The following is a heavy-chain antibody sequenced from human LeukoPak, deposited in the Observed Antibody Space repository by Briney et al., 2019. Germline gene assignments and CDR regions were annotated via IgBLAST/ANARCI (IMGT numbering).Heavy chain of an antibody. CDR3: ARDTLQPGLIDS. CDR2: INDDSSDI. D-gene: IGHD2-2*01. V-gene: IGHV3-21*05. Sequence: GGSLRLSCAASGFTFSLYAMDWVRQAPGKGLEWASYINDDSSDIHYADSVRGRFTISRDNARNTLYLQLSSLRAEDTAVYYCARDTLQPGLIDSWGQGTLVTVSS. J-gene: IGHJ4*02. CDR1: GFTFSLYA.